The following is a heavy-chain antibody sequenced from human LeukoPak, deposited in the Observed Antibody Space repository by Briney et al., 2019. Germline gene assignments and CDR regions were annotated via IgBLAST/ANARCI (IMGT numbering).Heavy chain of an antibody. CDR3: AREGGSRVVIYFDY. Sequence: GGSLRLSCAASGFTFSSYEMNWVHQAPGKGLEWVSYISSSGSTIYYADSVKGRFTISRDNSKNSLYLLMNSLRAEDTAVYYCAREGGSRVVIYFDYWGQGTLVTVSS. V-gene: IGHV3-48*03. D-gene: IGHD1-26*01. J-gene: IGHJ4*02. CDR1: GFTFSSYE. CDR2: ISSSGSTI.